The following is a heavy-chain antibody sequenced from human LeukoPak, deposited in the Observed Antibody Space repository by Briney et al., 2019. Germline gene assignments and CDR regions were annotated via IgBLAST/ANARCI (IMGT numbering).Heavy chain of an antibody. D-gene: IGHD2-15*01. J-gene: IGHJ4*02. V-gene: IGHV3-30*04. CDR2: ISYDGSNK. CDR3: ARKGGSIYSLLAPETEYYFDY. Sequence: GSLRLSCAASGFTFSSYAMHWVRQAPGKGLEWVAVISYDGSNKYYADSVKGRFTISRDNSKNTLYLQMNSLRAEDTAVYYCARKGGSIYSLLAPETEYYFDYWGQGTLVTVSS. CDR1: GFTFSSYA.